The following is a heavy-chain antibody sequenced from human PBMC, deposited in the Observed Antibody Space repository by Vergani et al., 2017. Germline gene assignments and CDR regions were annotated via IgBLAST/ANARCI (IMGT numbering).Heavy chain of an antibody. J-gene: IGHJ3*02. CDR2: LSASDRRT. D-gene: IGHD1-7*01. Sequence: VQLVESGGGLVKPGGSLRLSCAASGFTFSDFSMSWVRQAPGKGLEWVSTLSASDRRTHYADSVKGRFTISRDNSKNTLYLQMNSLRAEDTAVYYCARDPTVSSPYNWNYGRDAFDIWGQGTMVTVSS. CDR1: GFTFSDFS. CDR3: ARDPTVSSPYNWNYGRDAFDI. V-gene: IGHV3-21*01.